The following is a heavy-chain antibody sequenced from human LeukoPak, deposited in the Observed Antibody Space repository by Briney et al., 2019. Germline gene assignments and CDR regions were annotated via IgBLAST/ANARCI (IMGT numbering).Heavy chain of an antibody. Sequence: GGSLRLSCAASGFTFSSYAMHWVRQAPGKGLEWVAVIWYDGSNKYYADSVKGRSTISRDNSKNTLYLQMNSLRADDTAVYYCAKVTDSSGYFPSDYWGQGTLVTVSS. CDR2: IWYDGSNK. CDR3: AKVTDSSGYFPSDY. V-gene: IGHV3-33*06. J-gene: IGHJ4*02. D-gene: IGHD3-22*01. CDR1: GFTFSSYA.